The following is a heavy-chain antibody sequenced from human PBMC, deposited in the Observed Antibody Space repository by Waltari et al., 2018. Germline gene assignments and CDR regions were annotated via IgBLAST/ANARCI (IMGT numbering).Heavy chain of an antibody. CDR2: IYYSGTT. Sequence: QMELQESGPRQLPPSETLSLTCNVSGDSISGSRNYWAWLRQPPGKNLQWIGSIYYSGTTYYNPSLKGRFAISVDTSRNQFSLNVNSVTAADTGIYYCARQLRFVDWIPRYFDSWGRGTLATVSS. CDR3: ARQLRFVDWIPRYFDS. V-gene: IGHV4-39*01. D-gene: IGHD3-3*01. J-gene: IGHJ4*02. CDR1: GDSISGSRNY.